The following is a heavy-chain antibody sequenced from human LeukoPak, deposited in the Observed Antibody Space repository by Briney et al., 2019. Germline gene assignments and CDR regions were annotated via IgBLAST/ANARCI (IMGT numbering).Heavy chain of an antibody. D-gene: IGHD3-3*01. Sequence: SQTLSLTCTVSGGSISSGGYYWSWIRQHPGKGLEWIGYIYYSGSTYYNPSLKSRVTISVDTSKNQFSRKLSSVTAADTAVYYCARVFATIFSQYNWFDPWGQGTLVTVSS. J-gene: IGHJ5*02. CDR2: IYYSGST. V-gene: IGHV4-31*03. CDR3: ARVFATIFSQYNWFDP. CDR1: GGSISSGGYY.